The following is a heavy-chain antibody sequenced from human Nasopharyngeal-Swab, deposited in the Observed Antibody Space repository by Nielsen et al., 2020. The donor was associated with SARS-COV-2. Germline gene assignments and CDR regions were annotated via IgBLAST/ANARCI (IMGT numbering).Heavy chain of an antibody. CDR1: GFTFSSNW. Sequence: GGSLRLSCAASGFTFSSNWMHWVRQAPGKGLVWVSRINSDGSSTSYADSVKGRFTISRDNAKNTLYLQMNSLIAEDTAVYYCAKVPSGWYSALWYWGQGTLVTVSS. CDR3: AKVPSGWYSALWY. CDR2: INSDGSST. V-gene: IGHV3-74*01. J-gene: IGHJ4*02. D-gene: IGHD6-19*01.